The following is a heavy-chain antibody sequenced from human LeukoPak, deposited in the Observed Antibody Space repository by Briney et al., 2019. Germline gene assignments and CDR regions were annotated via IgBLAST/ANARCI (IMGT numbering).Heavy chain of an antibody. CDR1: GYTFTCYY. D-gene: IGHD2-15*01. V-gene: IGHV1-2*02. CDR3: ARARWSSDDAFDI. J-gene: IGHJ3*02. Sequence: ASVKVSCKASGYTFTCYYIHWVRQAPGQGLEWMGWINPNSGGTNFAQKFQGRVTMTRDTSISTAYMELSRLRSDDTAVYYCARARWSSDDAFDIWGQGTMVTVSS. CDR2: INPNSGGT.